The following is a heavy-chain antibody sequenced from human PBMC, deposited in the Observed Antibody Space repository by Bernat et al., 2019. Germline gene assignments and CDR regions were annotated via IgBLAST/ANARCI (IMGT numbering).Heavy chain of an antibody. D-gene: IGHD6-13*01. CDR1: GFIFSSYA. Sequence: EVQLLESGGTLVQPGGSLKLSCAASGFIFSSYAMSWVRQAPGKGLEWVSAISGSGVGTYYADSVKGRFTFSRDNSKNTLYLQMNSLRAEDTAVYYCAKETISSWYVSGMDVWGQGTTVTVSS. J-gene: IGHJ6*02. CDR2: ISGSGVGT. V-gene: IGHV3-23*01. CDR3: AKETISSWYVSGMDV.